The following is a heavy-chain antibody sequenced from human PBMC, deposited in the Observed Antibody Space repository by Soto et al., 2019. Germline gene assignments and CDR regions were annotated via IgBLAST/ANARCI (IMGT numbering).Heavy chain of an antibody. V-gene: IGHV3-9*01. J-gene: IGHJ3*02. CDR2: ISWNSGSI. D-gene: IGHD5-12*01. Sequence: EVQLVESGGGLVQPGRSLRLSCAASGFTFDAYAMHWVRQAPGKGLEWVSGISWNSGSIGYADSVKGRFTISRDNAKNSLYLQMNSLRAEDTALYYCAKDNVVDIIDNDAFDIWGQGTMVTVSS. CDR1: GFTFDAYA. CDR3: AKDNVVDIIDNDAFDI.